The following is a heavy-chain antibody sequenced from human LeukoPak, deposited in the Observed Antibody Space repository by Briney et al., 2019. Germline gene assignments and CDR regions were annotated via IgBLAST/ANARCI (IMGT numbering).Heavy chain of an antibody. V-gene: IGHV1-2*02. J-gene: IGHJ4*02. CDR3: ARDRVGSGWPRPFYFEF. CDR2: MNPNTGAT. D-gene: IGHD6-19*01. Sequence: AAVTVSCKRSAYTFTGYYIHWVRQAPGRGLAWMGWMNPNTGATIYAQTFQGRVTLTRDTSINTAYMELSSLGSDDTAIYYCARDRVGSGWPRPFYFEFWGQGTLVTVAS. CDR1: AYTFTGYY.